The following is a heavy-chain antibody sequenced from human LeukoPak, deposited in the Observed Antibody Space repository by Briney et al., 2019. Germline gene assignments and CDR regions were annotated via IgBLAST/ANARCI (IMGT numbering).Heavy chain of an antibody. V-gene: IGHV3-21*01. J-gene: IGHJ3*02. CDR2: ISSSSSYI. CDR1: GFTFSSYS. Sequence: GGSLRPSCAASGFTFSSYSMNWVRQAPGKGLEWVSSISSSSSYIYYADSVKGRFTISRDNAKNSLYLQMNSLRAEDTAVYYCARDLYDFWSGFDIWGQGTMVTVSS. CDR3: ARDLYDFWSGFDI. D-gene: IGHD3-3*01.